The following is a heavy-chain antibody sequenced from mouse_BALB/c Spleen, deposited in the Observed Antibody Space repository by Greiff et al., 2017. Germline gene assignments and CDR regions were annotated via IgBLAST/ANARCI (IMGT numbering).Heavy chain of an antibody. Sequence: VQLKQSGPELVKPGASVKIPCKASGYTFTDYNMDWVKQSHGKSLEWIGDINPNNGGTIYNQKFKGKATLTVDKSSSTAYMELRSLTSEDTAVYYCARTYYRYDTVYFDYWGQGTTLTVSS. J-gene: IGHJ2*01. CDR2: INPNNGGT. V-gene: IGHV1-18*01. CDR1: GYTFTDYN. D-gene: IGHD2-14*01. CDR3: ARTYYRYDTVYFDY.